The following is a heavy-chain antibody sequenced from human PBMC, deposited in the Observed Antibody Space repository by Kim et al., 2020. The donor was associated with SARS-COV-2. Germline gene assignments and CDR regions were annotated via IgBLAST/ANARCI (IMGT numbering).Heavy chain of an antibody. CDR2: IYYSGST. CDR1: GGSISSYY. Sequence: SETLSLTCTVSGGSISSYYWSWIRQPPGKGLEWIGYIYYSGSTNYNPSLKSRVTISVDTSKNQFSLKLSSVTAADTAVYYCAREQYYYDSSGYYYYFDYWGQGTLVTVSS. J-gene: IGHJ4*02. CDR3: AREQYYYDSSGYYYYFDY. D-gene: IGHD3-22*01. V-gene: IGHV4-59*01.